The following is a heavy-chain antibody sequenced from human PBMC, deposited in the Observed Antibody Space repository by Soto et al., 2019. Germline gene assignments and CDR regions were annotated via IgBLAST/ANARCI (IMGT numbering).Heavy chain of an antibody. J-gene: IGHJ6*02. CDR2: TYYRSKWYN. CDR1: GDSVSSNSAA. Sequence: PSQTLSLTCAISGDSVSSNSAAWNWIRQSPSRGLEWLGRTYYRSKWYNDYAVSVKSRITINPDTSKNQFSLQLNSVTPEDTAVYYCARVSIPLFPFDCSSTSCYVGGKKYVPRDLWYYYYGMDVWGQGTTVTVSS. CDR3: ARVSIPLFPFDCSSTSCYVGGKKYVPRDLWYYYYGMDV. D-gene: IGHD2-2*01. V-gene: IGHV6-1*01.